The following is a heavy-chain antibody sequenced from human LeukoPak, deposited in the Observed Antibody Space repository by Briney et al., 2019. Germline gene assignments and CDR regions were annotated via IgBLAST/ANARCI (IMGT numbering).Heavy chain of an antibody. CDR3: ARGIAVD. D-gene: IGHD6-19*01. J-gene: IGHJ4*02. CDR2: INHSGST. V-gene: IGHV4-34*01. CDR1: GGSFSGYY. Sequence: ETSETLSLTCAVYGGSFSGYYWSWIRQPPGKGLEWIGEINHSGSTNYNPSLKSRVTISVDTSKNQFSLKLSSVTAADTAVYYYARGIAVDWGQGTLVTVSS.